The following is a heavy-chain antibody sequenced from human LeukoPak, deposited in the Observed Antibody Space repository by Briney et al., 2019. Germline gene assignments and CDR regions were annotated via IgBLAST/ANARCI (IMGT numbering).Heavy chain of an antibody. CDR2: IIPIFGTA. CDR1: GGTFISYA. Sequence: SVKVSCKASGGTFISYAISWVRQAPGQGLEWMRGIIPIFGTANYAQKFQGRVTITADESTSTAYMELSSLRSEDTAVYYCARVLIGGGWQYFDYWGQGTLVTVSS. V-gene: IGHV1-69*13. D-gene: IGHD6-19*01. CDR3: ARVLIGGGWQYFDY. J-gene: IGHJ4*02.